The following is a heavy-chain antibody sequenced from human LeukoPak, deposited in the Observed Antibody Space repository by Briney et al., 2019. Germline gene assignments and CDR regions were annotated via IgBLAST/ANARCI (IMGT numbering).Heavy chain of an antibody. Sequence: TSETLSLTCTVSGGSISSYCWSWIRQPPGKGLEWIGYIYYSGSTNYNPSLKSRITISVDTSKNQFSLKLNSVTAADTAVYYCARSVEGYCSGGSCYSYSYYMDVWGKGTTVTVSS. V-gene: IGHV4-59*01. J-gene: IGHJ6*03. D-gene: IGHD2-15*01. CDR3: ARSVEGYCSGGSCYSYSYYMDV. CDR2: IYYSGST. CDR1: GGSISSYC.